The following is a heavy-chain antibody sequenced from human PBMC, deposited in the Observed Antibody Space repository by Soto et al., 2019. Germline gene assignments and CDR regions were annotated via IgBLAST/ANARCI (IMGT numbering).Heavy chain of an antibody. J-gene: IGHJ6*02. D-gene: IGHD4-17*01. CDR3: ARDPQREATYGEYDYGLDV. CDR2: ISGSGRTK. CDR1: GFTFSHYE. V-gene: IGHV3-48*03. Sequence: EVQLVESGGGLVQPGGSLRLSCAASGFTFSHYELNWVRQARGKGLEWVSYISGSGRTKSYADSVRGRFTISRDNGKNSLYLQMNSLRVEDTDVYFCARDPQREATYGEYDYGLDVWGQGTTVTVSS.